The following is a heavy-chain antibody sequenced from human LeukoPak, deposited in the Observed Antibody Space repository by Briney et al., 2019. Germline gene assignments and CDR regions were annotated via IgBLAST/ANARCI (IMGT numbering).Heavy chain of an antibody. CDR2: ISSSSSYI. CDR1: GFTFSSYS. CDR3: ARDFAYDSRDYYYYYMDV. J-gene: IGHJ6*03. D-gene: IGHD3-22*01. Sequence: GGSLRLSCAASGFTFSSYSVNWVRQAPGKGLEWVSSISSSSSYIYYADSVKGRFTISRDNAKNSLYLQMNSLRAEDTAVYYCARDFAYDSRDYYYYYMDVWGKGTTVTVS. V-gene: IGHV3-21*01.